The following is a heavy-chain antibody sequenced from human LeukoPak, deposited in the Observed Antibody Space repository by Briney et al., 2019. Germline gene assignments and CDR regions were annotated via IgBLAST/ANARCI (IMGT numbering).Heavy chain of an antibody. CDR1: GGSISSYY. CDR3: ARPGGAAMVHDAFDI. J-gene: IGHJ3*02. D-gene: IGHD5-18*01. Sequence: PSETLSLTCTVSGGSISSYYWSWIRQPPGKGLEWIGYIYYSGSTNYNPSLKSRVTISVDTSKNQFSLKLSSVTAADTAVYYCARPGGAAMVHDAFDIWGQGTMVTVSS. CDR2: IYYSGST. V-gene: IGHV4-59*08.